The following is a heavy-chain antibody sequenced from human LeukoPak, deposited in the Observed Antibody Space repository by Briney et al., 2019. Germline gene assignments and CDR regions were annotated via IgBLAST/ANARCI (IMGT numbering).Heavy chain of an antibody. CDR3: AREYAATMIGRGAFDI. CDR2: IWYDGSNK. CDR1: GFTFSSYG. D-gene: IGHD3-22*01. V-gene: IGHV3-33*01. J-gene: IGHJ3*02. Sequence: RGSLRLSCAASGFTFSSYGMHWVRQAPGKGLEWVAVIWYDGSNKYYADSVKGRFTISRDNSKNTLYLQMNSLRAEDTAVYYCAREYAATMIGRGAFDIWGQGTMVTVSS.